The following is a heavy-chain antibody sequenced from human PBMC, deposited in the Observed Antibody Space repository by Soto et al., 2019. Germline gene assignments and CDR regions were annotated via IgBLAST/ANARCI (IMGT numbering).Heavy chain of an antibody. V-gene: IGHV2-5*02. Sequence: QITLKESGPTLVKPTQPLTLTCTFSGFSLSTSGVGVGWIRQPPGKALEWLALIYWDDDKRYSPSLKSRLTSTKDTAQNQGVLTMTNMDPVDTATYYCARSMVSPWVFDYWGQGTLVTVSS. CDR3: ARSMVSPWVFDY. CDR2: IYWDDDK. CDR1: GFSLSTSGVG. J-gene: IGHJ4*02. D-gene: IGHD1-20*01.